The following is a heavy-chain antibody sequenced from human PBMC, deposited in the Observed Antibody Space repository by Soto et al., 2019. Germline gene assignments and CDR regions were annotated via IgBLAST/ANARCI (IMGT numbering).Heavy chain of an antibody. J-gene: IGHJ3*02. CDR1: GFTFSSYW. V-gene: IGHV3-7*05. CDR3: ARYAGRRIATMIVAFAFDI. CDR2: IKQDGSEK. Sequence: GGSLRLSCAASGFTFSSYWMSWVRQAPGKGLEWVANIKQDGSEKYYVDSVKGRFTISRDNAKNSLYLQMNSLRSEDTAVYYCARYAGRRIATMIVAFAFDIWGQGTMVTVSS. D-gene: IGHD3-22*01.